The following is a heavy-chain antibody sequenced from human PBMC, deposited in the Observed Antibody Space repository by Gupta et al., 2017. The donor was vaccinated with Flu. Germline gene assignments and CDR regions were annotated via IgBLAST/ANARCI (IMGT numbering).Heavy chain of an antibody. Sequence: EVQLVESGGGLVQPGRSLRLSCAATGSTFDDYSMHWVRQAPGEGLEWVSGISWNSGSVGYADSVKGRFTSSRDNAKNSLYLQMNSLRAEDTALYYCAKGTSYQLPQSEDYWGQGTLVTVSS. CDR3: AKGTSYQLPQSEDY. V-gene: IGHV3-9*01. J-gene: IGHJ4*02. D-gene: IGHD2-2*01. CDR1: GSTFDDYS. CDR2: ISWNSGSV.